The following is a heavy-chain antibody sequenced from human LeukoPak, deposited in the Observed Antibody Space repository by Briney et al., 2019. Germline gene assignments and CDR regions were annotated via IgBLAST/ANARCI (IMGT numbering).Heavy chain of an antibody. Sequence: PGGSLRLSCAASGFSFSYFWMHWVRQAPGKGLVWVSRINRDGSGTSYADSVKGRFTISRDNAKNTLSLQMNSLRAEDTAVYYCTRELEYRGSPDDASDIWGQGTMVTVSS. CDR1: GFSFSYFW. D-gene: IGHD1-26*01. CDR2: INRDGSGT. V-gene: IGHV3-74*01. CDR3: TRELEYRGSPDDASDI. J-gene: IGHJ3*02.